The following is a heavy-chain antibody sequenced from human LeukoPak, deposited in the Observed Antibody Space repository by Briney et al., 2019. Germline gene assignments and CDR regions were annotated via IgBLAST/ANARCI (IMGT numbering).Heavy chain of an antibody. V-gene: IGHV6-1*01. CDR1: GDSISSNSAA. J-gene: IGHJ6*02. CDR2: TYCRSKWYN. CDR3: ARVVQAADYYYYGMDV. Sequence: SQTLSLTCAISGDSISSNSAAWNWIRQSPSRGLEWLGRTYCRSKWYNDYAVSVKSRITINPDTSKNQFSLQLNSVTPEDTAVYYCARVVQAADYYYYGMDVWGQGTTVTVSS. D-gene: IGHD3-10*01.